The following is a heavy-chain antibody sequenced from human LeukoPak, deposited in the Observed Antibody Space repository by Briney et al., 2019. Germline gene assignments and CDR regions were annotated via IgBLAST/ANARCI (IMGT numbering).Heavy chain of an antibody. CDR1: GFTLSSYE. CDR3: ARDLYGSGGDAFDM. Sequence: GGSLRLSCTASGFTLSSYEMNWVRQAPGKGLEWVSYVSSSGGGMLHADSVKGRFTISRDNAKNSLSLQMSSLRAEDTAVYYCARDLYGSGGDAFDMWGQGTMVTVSS. V-gene: IGHV3-48*03. CDR2: VSSSGGGM. J-gene: IGHJ3*02. D-gene: IGHD3-10*01.